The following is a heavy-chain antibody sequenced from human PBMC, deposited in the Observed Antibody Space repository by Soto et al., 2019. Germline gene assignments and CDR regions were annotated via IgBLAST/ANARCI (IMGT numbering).Heavy chain of an antibody. J-gene: IGHJ4*02. D-gene: IGHD3-22*01. CDR1: GYTFTSYG. CDR3: ARDQVGYYYDSSGYHPPFDY. Sequence: QVQLVQSGAEVKKPGASVKVSCKASGYTFTSYGISWVRQAPGQGLEWMGWISAYNGNTNYAQKLQGRVTMTTDTSTSTAYIELRSLRSDDTAVYYCARDQVGYYYDSSGYHPPFDYWGQGTLVTVSS. CDR2: ISAYNGNT. V-gene: IGHV1-18*04.